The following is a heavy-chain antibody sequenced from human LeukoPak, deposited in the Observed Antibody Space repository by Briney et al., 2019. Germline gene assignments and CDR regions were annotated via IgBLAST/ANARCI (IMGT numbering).Heavy chain of an antibody. CDR3: AKGYCSGGSCWGLDH. J-gene: IGHJ4*02. D-gene: IGHD2-15*01. V-gene: IGHV3-23*01. CDR1: GFTFSSYA. Sequence: PGGSLRLSCAASGFTFSSYAMNWVRQAPGKGLEWVSGISGSGGSTYHADSVKGRFTISRDNSKNTLYLQVYSLRAEDTAVYYCAKGYCSGGSCWGLDHWGQGTLVTVSS. CDR2: ISGSGGST.